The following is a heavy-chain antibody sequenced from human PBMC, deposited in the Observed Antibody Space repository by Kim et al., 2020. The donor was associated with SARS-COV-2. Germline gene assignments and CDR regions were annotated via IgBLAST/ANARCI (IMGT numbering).Heavy chain of an antibody. Sequence: GGSLRLSCAGSGFTFSSYGMSWVRQAPGKGLEWVSAISHTGDITDYADSMKGRFTISRDNSKNTLYLQMNSLRADDTAIYYCAIRGSNYGAYNYWGQGTRVTVSS. CDR2: ISHTGDIT. V-gene: IGHV3-23*01. D-gene: IGHD4-17*01. CDR1: GFTFSSYG. CDR3: AIRGSNYGAYNY. J-gene: IGHJ4*02.